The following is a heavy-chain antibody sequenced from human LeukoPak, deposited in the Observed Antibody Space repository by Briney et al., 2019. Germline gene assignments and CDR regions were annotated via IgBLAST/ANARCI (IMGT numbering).Heavy chain of an antibody. V-gene: IGHV3-30*18. D-gene: IGHD3-10*01. Sequence: GRSLRLSCAASGFTFSSYGMHWVRQAPGKGLEWVAVISYDGSNKYYADSVKGRFTTSRDNSKNTLYLQMNSLRAEDTAVYYCAKGGDYYGDENWYFDLWGRGTLVTVSS. J-gene: IGHJ2*01. CDR3: AKGGDYYGDENWYFDL. CDR1: GFTFSSYG. CDR2: ISYDGSNK.